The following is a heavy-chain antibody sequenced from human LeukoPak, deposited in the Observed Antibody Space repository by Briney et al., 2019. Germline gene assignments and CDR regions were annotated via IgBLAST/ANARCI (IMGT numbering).Heavy chain of an antibody. Sequence: SETLSLTCTVSGGSFSNYYWSWIRQPAGKGLEWIGRIYTSGSNNYNPSVKSRVTMSVDTSINQFSLKLTSVTAADTAVYYCARQPPQYYGMDVWGQGTTVTVSS. D-gene: IGHD1-14*01. CDR3: ARQPPQYYGMDV. CDR2: IYTSGSN. CDR1: GGSFSNYY. V-gene: IGHV4-4*07. J-gene: IGHJ6*02.